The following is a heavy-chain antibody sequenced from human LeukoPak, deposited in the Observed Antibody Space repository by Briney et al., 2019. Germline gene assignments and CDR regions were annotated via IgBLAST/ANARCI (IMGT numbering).Heavy chain of an antibody. Sequence: PGGSLRLSCAASGFIFSNYAMYWVRQAPGKGLEWVSAISGRSDNTYYADSVKGRFTLSRDSSKNTLYLQVNSLRADDTAVYYCAKWGDYDVLTGYYVSDFWGRGTLVTVSS. CDR1: GFIFSNYA. J-gene: IGHJ4*02. CDR2: ISGRSDNT. V-gene: IGHV3-23*01. CDR3: AKWGDYDVLTGYYVSDF. D-gene: IGHD3-9*01.